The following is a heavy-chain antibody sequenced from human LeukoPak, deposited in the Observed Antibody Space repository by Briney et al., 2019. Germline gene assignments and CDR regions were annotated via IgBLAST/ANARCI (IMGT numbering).Heavy chain of an antibody. J-gene: IGHJ6*04. Sequence: GESLKISCKGSGYSFTSYWIGWVRQMPGKGLEWMGIIYPGDSDTRYSPSFQGQVTISADQSISTAYLQWSSLKASDTAMYYCARHIGAQLPPYYYYYYGMDVWGKGTTVTVSS. D-gene: IGHD2-2*01. CDR3: ARHIGAQLPPYYYYYYGMDV. CDR2: IYPGDSDT. V-gene: IGHV5-51*01. CDR1: GYSFTSYW.